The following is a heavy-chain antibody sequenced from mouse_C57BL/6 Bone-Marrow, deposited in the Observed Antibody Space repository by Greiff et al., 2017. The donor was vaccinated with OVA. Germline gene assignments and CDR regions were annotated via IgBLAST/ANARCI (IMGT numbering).Heavy chain of an antibody. CDR1: GYAFTNYL. CDR3: ARSITTVSPFDY. CDR2: INPGSGGT. J-gene: IGHJ2*01. V-gene: IGHV1-54*01. Sequence: QVQLQQSGAELVRPGTSVKVSCKASGYAFTNYLIEWVKQRPGQGLEWIGVINPGSGGTNYNEKFKGKATLTADKSSSTAYMQLSSLTSEDSAVYFCARSITTVSPFDYWGQGTTLTVSS. D-gene: IGHD1-1*01.